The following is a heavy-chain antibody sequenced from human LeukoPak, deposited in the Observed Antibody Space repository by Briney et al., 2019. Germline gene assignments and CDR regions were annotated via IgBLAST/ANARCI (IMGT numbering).Heavy chain of an antibody. V-gene: IGHV1-69*04. CDR3: AREPTAWGYFFYGIDV. D-gene: IGHD3-16*01. CDR1: GGTFISYA. CDR2: IIPILGIA. J-gene: IGHJ6*02. Sequence: GSSVKVSCKASGGTFISYAISWVRQAPGQGLEWMGRIIPILGIANYAQKFQGRVTITADKSTSTAYMELSSLRAEDTGMYFCAREPTAWGYFFYGIDVWGQGTTVTVSS.